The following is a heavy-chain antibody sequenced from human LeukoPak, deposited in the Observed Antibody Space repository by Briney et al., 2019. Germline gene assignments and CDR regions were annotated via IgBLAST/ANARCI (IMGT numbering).Heavy chain of an antibody. D-gene: IGHD4-17*01. J-gene: IGHJ4*02. CDR2: IWYDGSNR. V-gene: IGHV3-33*06. CDR3: AKDRGDYAFDY. CDR1: GFTFSSYG. Sequence: PGRSLGLSCAASGFTFSSYGMHWVRQAPGKGLEWVAVIWYDGSNRYYADSVKGRFTISRDNSKNTLYLQMNSLRAEDTAVYYCAKDRGDYAFDYWGQGTLVTVSS.